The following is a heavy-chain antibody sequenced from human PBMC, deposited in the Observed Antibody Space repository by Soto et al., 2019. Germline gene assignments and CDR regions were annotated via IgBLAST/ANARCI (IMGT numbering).Heavy chain of an antibody. D-gene: IGHD2-15*01. J-gene: IGHJ4*01. CDR1: GGSINSGNFY. Sequence: PSETLSLTCTVSGGSINSGNFYWSWVRQPPGKGLEWVGYIYYSGNAKYNPSLKSRVTISVDTSKNQFSLSLDSVTAADTAVYFCARAHAPTLPFDSWGQGTLVTVSS. V-gene: IGHV4-61*01. CDR2: IYYSGNA. CDR3: ARAHAPTLPFDS.